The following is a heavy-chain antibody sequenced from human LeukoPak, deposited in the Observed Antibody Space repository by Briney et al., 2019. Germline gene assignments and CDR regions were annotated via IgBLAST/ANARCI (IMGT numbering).Heavy chain of an antibody. J-gene: IGHJ4*02. V-gene: IGHV3-21*01. CDR1: GFTVSSNY. CDR2: ISGSSSYI. D-gene: IGHD3-22*01. CDR3: ARDPDSSGYYHIGY. Sequence: GGSLRLSCAASGFTVSSNYMSWVRQAPGKGLEWVSYISGSSSYIYYADSVKGRFTISRDNAKNSLYLQMNSLRAEDTAVYYCARDPDSSGYYHIGYWGQGTLVTVSS.